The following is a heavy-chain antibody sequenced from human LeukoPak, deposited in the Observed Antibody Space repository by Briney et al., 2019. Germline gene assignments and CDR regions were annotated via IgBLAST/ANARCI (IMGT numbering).Heavy chain of an antibody. CDR2: IYYSGST. Sequence: SETLSLTCTVSGGSISSSSYYWGWIRQPPGKGLEWIGSIYYSGSTYYNPSLKSRVTISVDTSKNQFSLKLSSVTAADTAVYYCARGGIAAAGTWRQFDYWGQGTLVTVSS. V-gene: IGHV4-39*07. J-gene: IGHJ4*02. CDR1: GGSISSSSYY. CDR3: ARGGIAAAGTWRQFDY. D-gene: IGHD6-13*01.